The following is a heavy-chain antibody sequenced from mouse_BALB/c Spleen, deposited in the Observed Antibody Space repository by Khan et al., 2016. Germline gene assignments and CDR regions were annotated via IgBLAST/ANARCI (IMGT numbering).Heavy chain of an antibody. CDR3: SRSYYINYDAMDY. Sequence: QVQLQQSGAELMKPGASVKISCKATGYTFSSYWIEWVKQRPGHGLEWIGEILPGSGTTNYNEKFKGKATFTADTSSNTAYMQLSSLTSEDSAVXSCSRSYYINYDAMDYWGQGTSVTVSS. D-gene: IGHD2-5*01. CDR1: GYTFSSYW. V-gene: IGHV1-9*01. J-gene: IGHJ4*01. CDR2: ILPGSGTT.